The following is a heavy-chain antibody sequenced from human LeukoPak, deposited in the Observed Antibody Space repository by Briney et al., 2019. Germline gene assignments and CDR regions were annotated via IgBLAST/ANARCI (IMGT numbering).Heavy chain of an antibody. J-gene: IGHJ6*03. CDR2: MNPNSGNT. Sequence: ASVKVSCKASGYTFTNYDINWVRQATGQGLEWMGWMNPNSGNTGYAQKFQGRVTITRNTSISTAYMELSSLGSEDTAVYYCARGGGNLYYYYYMDVWGKGTTVTVSS. CDR1: GYTFTNYD. CDR3: ARGGGNLYYYYYMDV. V-gene: IGHV1-8*03. D-gene: IGHD4-23*01.